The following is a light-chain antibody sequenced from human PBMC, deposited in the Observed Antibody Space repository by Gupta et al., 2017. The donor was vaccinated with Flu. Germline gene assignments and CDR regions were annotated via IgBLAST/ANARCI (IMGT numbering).Light chain of an antibody. Sequence: PHTLSLSPGERATLSCRASQSVSIYLAWYQQKPGQTPRLLIYEASNRATGIPVRFSGSGSGTDFALTISSLEPEDFAVYYCQQHKNWPLTFGGGTKVEIK. CDR1: QSVSIY. CDR3: QQHKNWPLT. CDR2: EAS. J-gene: IGKJ4*01. V-gene: IGKV3-11*01.